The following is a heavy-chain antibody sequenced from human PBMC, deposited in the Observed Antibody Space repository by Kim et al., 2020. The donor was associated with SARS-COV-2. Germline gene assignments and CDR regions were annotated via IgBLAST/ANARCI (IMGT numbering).Heavy chain of an antibody. V-gene: IGHV4-4*07. CDR2: IYISGTT. J-gene: IGHJ4*02. CDR1: GGSISTFY. CDR3: ARISGGRLIDY. Sequence: SETLSLTCTVSGGSISTFYWSWIRQPAGKGLEYIGRIYISGTTVHNPSLKSRVTMSVDTSKNQFSLRLSSVTAADTAVYYCARISGGRLIDYWGPGTLVIVSS. D-gene: IGHD3-10*01.